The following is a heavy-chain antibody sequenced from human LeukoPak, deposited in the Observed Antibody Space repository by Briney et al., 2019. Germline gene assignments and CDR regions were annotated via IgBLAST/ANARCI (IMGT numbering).Heavy chain of an antibody. CDR1: GGSISSGSYY. J-gene: IGHJ4*02. CDR3: ARSVSTSSSWYDY. CDR2: IYTSGST. D-gene: IGHD6-13*01. Sequence: SQTLSLTCTVSGGSISSGSYYWSWIRQPAGKVLEWIGRIYTSGSTNYNPSLKSRVTISVDTSKNQFSLKLSSVTAADTAVYYCARSVSTSSSWYDYWGQGTLVTVSS. V-gene: IGHV4-61*02.